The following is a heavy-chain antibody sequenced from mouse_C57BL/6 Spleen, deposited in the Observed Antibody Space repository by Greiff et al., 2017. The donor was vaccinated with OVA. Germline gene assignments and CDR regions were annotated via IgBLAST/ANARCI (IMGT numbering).Heavy chain of an antibody. CDR2: IHPNSGST. CDR3: ARKGYDYDGWFAY. D-gene: IGHD2-4*01. Sequence: QVQLQQPGAELVKPGASVKLSCKASGYTFTSYWMHWVKQRPGQGLEWIGMIHPNSGSTKYNEKFKSKATLTVDKSSSTAYMQLSSLTSEDSAVYYCARKGYDYDGWFAYWGQGTLVTVSA. V-gene: IGHV1-64*01. J-gene: IGHJ3*01. CDR1: GYTFTSYW.